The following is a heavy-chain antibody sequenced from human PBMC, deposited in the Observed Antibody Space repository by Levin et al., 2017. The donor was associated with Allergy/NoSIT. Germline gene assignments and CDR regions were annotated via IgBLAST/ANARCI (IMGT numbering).Heavy chain of an antibody. CDR3: ARDGPYSSSWYTNWFDP. CDR1: GYTFTGYY. D-gene: IGHD6-13*01. J-gene: IGHJ5*02. Sequence: ASVKVSCKASGYTFTGYYMHWVRQAPGQGLEWMGWINPNSGGTNYAQKFQGRVTMTRDTSISTAYMELSRLRSDDTAVYYCARDGPYSSSWYTNWFDPWGQGTLVTVSS. V-gene: IGHV1-2*02. CDR2: INPNSGGT.